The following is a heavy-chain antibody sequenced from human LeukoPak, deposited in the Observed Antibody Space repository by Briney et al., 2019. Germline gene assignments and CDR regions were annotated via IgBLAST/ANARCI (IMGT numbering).Heavy chain of an antibody. CDR2: IVPIFGKP. J-gene: IGHJ3*02. Sequence: ASVKVSCKASGGTFSTYAISWVRQAPGQGLEWMGGIVPIFGKPSYAQKFQGRVTITADTSTSTVYMELSSLRSDDTAVYYCARVHAVDYRIRARTDAFDIWGQGTMVTVSS. D-gene: IGHD4/OR15-4a*01. CDR1: GGTFSTYA. V-gene: IGHV1-69*06. CDR3: ARVHAVDYRIRARTDAFDI.